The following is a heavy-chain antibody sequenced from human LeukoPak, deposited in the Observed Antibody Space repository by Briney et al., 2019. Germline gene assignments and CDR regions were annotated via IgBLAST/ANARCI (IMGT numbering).Heavy chain of an antibody. CDR2: IKSKTDGGTT. V-gene: IGHV3-15*01. CDR3: TTAGTYYYGSGSYYHPFDY. D-gene: IGHD3-10*01. Sequence: GGSLRLSCAASGFTFSSYSMSWVRQAPGKGLEWVGRIKSKTDGGTTDYAAPVKGRFTISRDDSKNTLYLQMNSLKTEDTAVYYCTTAGTYYYGSGSYYHPFDYWGQGTLVTVSS. J-gene: IGHJ4*02. CDR1: GFTFSSYS.